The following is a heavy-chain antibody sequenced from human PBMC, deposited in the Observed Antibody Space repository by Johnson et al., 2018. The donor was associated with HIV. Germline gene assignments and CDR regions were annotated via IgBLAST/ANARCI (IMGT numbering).Heavy chain of an antibody. D-gene: IGHD6-19*01. Sequence: GLEWVSYISSSGSTMYYADSVKGRFTISRDNSKNTLYLQMNSLRAGDTAVYYCARRMFSSGWYNDGLGAFDIWGQGTMVTVSS. V-gene: IGHV3-48*01. CDR3: ARRMFSSGWYNDGLGAFDI. CDR2: ISSSGSTM. J-gene: IGHJ3*02.